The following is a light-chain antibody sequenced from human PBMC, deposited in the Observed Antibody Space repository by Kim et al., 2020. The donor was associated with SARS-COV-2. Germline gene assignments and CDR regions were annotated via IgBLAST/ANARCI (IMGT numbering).Light chain of an antibody. V-gene: IGLV3-1*01. CDR3: QAWDSSTVV. CDR1: KLGDKY. Sequence: VYPGQTARNTGSEAKLGDKYACWYQQKPGPSPVLVIYQDSKRPSGIPERFSGSNSGNTATLTISGTQAMDEADYYCQAWDSSTVVFGGGTQLTVL. CDR2: QDS. J-gene: IGLJ2*01.